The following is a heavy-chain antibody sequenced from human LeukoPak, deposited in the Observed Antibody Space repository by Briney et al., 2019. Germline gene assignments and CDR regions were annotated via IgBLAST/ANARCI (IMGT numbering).Heavy chain of an antibody. CDR3: ARVAYGSGSRLIDC. Sequence: KPSETLSLTCTVSGGSINSTNYNWGWIRQPPRRGPEWFASVYYSGLTYYNSSLKSRVSISVDTSKNQFSLKLTSVTAADTAVYYCARVAYGSGSRLIDCWGQGTLVTISS. D-gene: IGHD3-10*01. V-gene: IGHV4-39*07. J-gene: IGHJ4*02. CDR1: GGSINSTNYN. CDR2: VYYSGLT.